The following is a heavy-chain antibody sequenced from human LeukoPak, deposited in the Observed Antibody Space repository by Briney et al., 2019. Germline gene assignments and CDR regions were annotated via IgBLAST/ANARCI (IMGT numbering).Heavy chain of an antibody. CDR1: GYTFTSYG. V-gene: IGHV1-18*01. Sequence: APVKVSCKASGYTFTSYGISWVRQAPGQGLEWMGGISAYNGNTNYAQKLQGRVTMTTDTSTSTAYMQLRSLRSDDTAVYYCASVGPGGYFDYWGQGTLVTVSS. CDR2: ISAYNGNT. D-gene: IGHD3-16*01. J-gene: IGHJ4*02. CDR3: ASVGPGGYFDY.